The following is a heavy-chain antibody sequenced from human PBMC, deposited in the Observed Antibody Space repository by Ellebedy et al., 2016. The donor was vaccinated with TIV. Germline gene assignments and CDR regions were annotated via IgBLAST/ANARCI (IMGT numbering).Heavy chain of an antibody. Sequence: GESLKISCAASGFTYSTYGMHWVRQAPGKGLAWVAVISFDGRNKLYADSVKGRFTVSRDNSKNTLYLQMNSLRVEDTAVYYCANAPNCIGSCCHYFEDWGQGVLVTVSS. CDR1: GFTYSTYG. J-gene: IGHJ4*02. CDR2: ISFDGRNK. D-gene: IGHD2-15*01. V-gene: IGHV3-30*18. CDR3: ANAPNCIGSCCHYFED.